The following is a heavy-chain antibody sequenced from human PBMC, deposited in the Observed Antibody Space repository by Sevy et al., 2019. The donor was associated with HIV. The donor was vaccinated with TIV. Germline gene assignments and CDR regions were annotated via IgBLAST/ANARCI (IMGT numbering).Heavy chain of an antibody. J-gene: IGHJ4*02. D-gene: IGHD3-22*01. CDR3: ARDRPTLNYHASSGYNYYFDS. CDR1: EFSFKSYW. CDR2: INQEGKEK. Sequence: GGSLRLSCVASEFSFKSYWMSWVRQAPGKGLEWVANINQEGKEKHYVGSVKGRFTISRDNGKNSMYLHMNGLRAEDTAVYYCARDRPTLNYHASSGYNYYFDSWGQGTLVTVSS. V-gene: IGHV3-7*01.